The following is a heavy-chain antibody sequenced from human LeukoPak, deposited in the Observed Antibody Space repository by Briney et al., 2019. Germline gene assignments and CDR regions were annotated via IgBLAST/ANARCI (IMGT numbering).Heavy chain of an antibody. V-gene: IGHV1-69*04. CDR2: IIPIVGIA. Sequence: SSVKVSCKASEGTLTSYAISWVGQPPGQGLEWMGRIIPIVGIANYAQKFQGRVAITADKSTSTAYMELSSLRSEDTAGYYCARALVTICGVVPKYYYYGMDVWGQGTTVTVSS. CDR1: EGTLTSYA. J-gene: IGHJ6*02. D-gene: IGHD3-3*01. CDR3: ARALVTICGVVPKYYYYGMDV.